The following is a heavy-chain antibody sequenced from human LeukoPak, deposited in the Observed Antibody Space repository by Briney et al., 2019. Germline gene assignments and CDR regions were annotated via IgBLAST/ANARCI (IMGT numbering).Heavy chain of an antibody. CDR1: GGSISNYY. CDR2: IYTSGST. Sequence: PSETLSLTCTVSGGSISNYYWSWIRQPAGKGPEWIGRIYTSGSTNYNPSLKSRVTMSVDTSKNQFSLKLSSVTAADTAVYYCTGYSSSWASWFDPWGQGTLVTVSS. D-gene: IGHD6-13*01. J-gene: IGHJ5*02. V-gene: IGHV4-4*07. CDR3: TGYSSSWASWFDP.